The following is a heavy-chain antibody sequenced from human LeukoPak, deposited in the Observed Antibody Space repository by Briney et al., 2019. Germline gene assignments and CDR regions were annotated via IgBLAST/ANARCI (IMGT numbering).Heavy chain of an antibody. Sequence: ASVKVSCKASGGTFSSYAISWVRQAPGQGLEWMGGIIPIFGTANYAQKFQGRVTITRNTSISTAYMELSSLRSEDTAVYYCARGGWIQLWSHNWFDPWGQGTLVTVSS. J-gene: IGHJ5*02. CDR2: IIPIFGTA. D-gene: IGHD5-18*01. CDR1: GGTFSSYA. V-gene: IGHV1-69*05. CDR3: ARGGWIQLWSHNWFDP.